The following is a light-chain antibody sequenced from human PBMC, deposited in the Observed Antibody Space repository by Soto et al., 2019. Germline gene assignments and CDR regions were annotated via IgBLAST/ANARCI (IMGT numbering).Light chain of an antibody. CDR1: SGHNTYA. Sequence: QPVLTQSPSASASLGASVKLTCTVSSGHNTYAIAWHQHQPQKGPRFLMTVDSDGSHTRGDGIPDRFSGSISGAEHYLTISSLQAEDESDFYCQTWGAGFRVFGGGTKLTVL. CDR3: QTWGAGFRV. V-gene: IGLV4-69*01. CDR2: VDSDGSH. J-gene: IGLJ3*02.